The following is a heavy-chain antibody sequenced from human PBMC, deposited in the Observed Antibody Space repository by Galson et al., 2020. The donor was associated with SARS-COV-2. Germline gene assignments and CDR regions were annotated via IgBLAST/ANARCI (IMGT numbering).Heavy chain of an antibody. Sequence: KIGESLKISCKGSGYSFTSYWIGWVRQMPGKGLEWMGIIYPGDSDTRYSPSFQGQVTISADKSIRTAYLQWSSLKASDTAMYYCARGPIAAAGLFDYWGQGTLVTVSS. CDR3: ARGPIAAAGLFDY. V-gene: IGHV5-51*01. D-gene: IGHD6-13*01. CDR2: IYPGDSDT. J-gene: IGHJ4*02. CDR1: GYSFTSYW.